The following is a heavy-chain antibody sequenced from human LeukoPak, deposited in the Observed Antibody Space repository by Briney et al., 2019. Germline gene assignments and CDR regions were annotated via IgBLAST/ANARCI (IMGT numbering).Heavy chain of an antibody. V-gene: IGHV3-23*01. CDR1: GFTFNNYA. CDR3: ATGDGSGSPSDY. D-gene: IGHD3-10*01. CDR2: ISGSGGGT. J-gene: IGHJ4*02. Sequence: PGGSLRLSCAASGFTFNNYAMNWVRQAPGKGLEWVSGISGSGGGTYFADSVEGRFTISRDNSKNTLYLQMNSLRAEDTAIYYCATGDGSGSPSDYWGQGTLVTVSS.